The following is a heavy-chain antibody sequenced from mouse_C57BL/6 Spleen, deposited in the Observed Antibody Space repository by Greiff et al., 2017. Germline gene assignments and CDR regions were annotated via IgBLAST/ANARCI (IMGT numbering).Heavy chain of an antibody. Sequence: EVQLQESGPGLVKPSQSLSLTCSVSCYSITSGYYWNWIRQFPGNKLEWMGDISYDGSNNYNPTLKNRISITRDTSKHQFFLKLNSVTTEDTATYYCARDVGWFAYWGQGTLVTVSA. CDR3: ARDVGWFAY. V-gene: IGHV3-6*01. CDR1: CYSITSGYY. J-gene: IGHJ3*01. CDR2: ISYDGSN.